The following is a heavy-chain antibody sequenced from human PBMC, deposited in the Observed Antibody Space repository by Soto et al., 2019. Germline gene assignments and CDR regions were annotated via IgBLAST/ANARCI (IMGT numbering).Heavy chain of an antibody. CDR2: ISYDGSNK. CDR3: ARCMQMYSSGWYWFDP. V-gene: IGHV3-30-3*01. J-gene: IGHJ5*02. Sequence: QVQLVESGGGVVQPGRSLRLSCAASGFTFSSYAMHWVRQAPGKGLEWVAVISYDGSNKYYADSVKGRFTISRDNSKNTLYLQMNSLRAEDTAVYYCARCMQMYSSGWYWFDPWGQGTLATVSS. D-gene: IGHD6-19*01. CDR1: GFTFSSYA.